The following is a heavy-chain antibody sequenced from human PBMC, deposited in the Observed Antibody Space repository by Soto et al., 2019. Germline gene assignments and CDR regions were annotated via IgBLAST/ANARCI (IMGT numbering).Heavy chain of an antibody. Sequence: SETLSLTCTVSGGSISSSSYYWGWIRQPPGKGLEWIGSIYYSGSTYYNPSLKSRVTISVDTSKNQFSLKLSSVTAADTAVYYCATNIAARPVYYGMDVWGQGTTVTVS. CDR1: GGSISSSSYY. D-gene: IGHD6-6*01. CDR2: IYYSGST. CDR3: ATNIAARPVYYGMDV. J-gene: IGHJ6*02. V-gene: IGHV4-39*01.